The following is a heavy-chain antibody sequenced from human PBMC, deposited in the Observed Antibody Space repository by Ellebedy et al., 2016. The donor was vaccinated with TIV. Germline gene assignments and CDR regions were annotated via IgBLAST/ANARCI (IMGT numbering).Heavy chain of an antibody. Sequence: GGSLRLSXAASEFILSDYYMDWVRQAPGKGLEWVSSISSSSSYIYYADSVKGRFTISRDNAKNSLYLQMNSLRAEDTAVYYCARGIVATINYWGQGTLVTVSS. CDR3: ARGIVATINY. D-gene: IGHD5-12*01. V-gene: IGHV3-21*01. CDR1: EFILSDYY. J-gene: IGHJ4*02. CDR2: ISSSSSYI.